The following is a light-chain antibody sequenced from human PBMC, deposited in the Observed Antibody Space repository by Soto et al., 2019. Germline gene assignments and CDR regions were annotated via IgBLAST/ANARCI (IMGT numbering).Light chain of an antibody. Sequence: DIQLTQSPSTLPASVGDSVTLTCRASQSISNWLALYQQKPGTAPKVLIYHASNLQSGVPSRFSGSGSGTEFTLTISSLQPDDFATYYCLQFYNFSWTFGQGTKVDI. J-gene: IGKJ1*01. CDR3: LQFYNFSWT. V-gene: IGKV1-5*01. CDR2: HAS. CDR1: QSISNW.